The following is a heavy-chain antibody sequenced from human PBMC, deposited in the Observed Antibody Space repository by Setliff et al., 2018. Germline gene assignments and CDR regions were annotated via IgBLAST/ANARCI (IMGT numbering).Heavy chain of an antibody. D-gene: IGHD3-10*01. Sequence: SETLSLTCAVYGGSFSGYYWSWIRQPPGKGLEWIGQIHHSGNTNYNPSFKSRVTISIDTSKNQFSLKVNSVTAADTAVYFCARVLVLGYNWFDPWGQGTLVTVSS. CDR2: IHHSGNT. J-gene: IGHJ5*02. CDR3: ARVLVLGYNWFDP. V-gene: IGHV4-34*01. CDR1: GGSFSGYY.